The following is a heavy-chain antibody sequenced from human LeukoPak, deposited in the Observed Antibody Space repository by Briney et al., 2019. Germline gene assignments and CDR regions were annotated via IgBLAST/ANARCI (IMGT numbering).Heavy chain of an antibody. D-gene: IGHD6-13*01. CDR1: VFTFSSYS. J-gene: IGHJ5*02. CDR3: AKGGQQLVRRWFDP. V-gene: IGHV3-21*01. Sequence: GGSLRLSCAASVFTFSSYSINWLRQAPGKRLEWVSSISSSSSYIYYADSVKGRFTISRDNAKNSLYLQMNSLRAEDTAVYYCAKGGQQLVRRWFDPWGQGTLVTVSS. CDR2: ISSSSSYI.